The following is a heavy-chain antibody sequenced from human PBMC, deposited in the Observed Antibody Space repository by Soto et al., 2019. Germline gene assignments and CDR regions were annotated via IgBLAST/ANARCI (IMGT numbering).Heavy chain of an antibody. V-gene: IGHV3-23*01. CDR1: GFTFSSYA. J-gene: IGHJ4*02. CDR3: AKGVVGKYDFWSGYPDDY. D-gene: IGHD3-3*01. Sequence: EVQLLESGGGLVQPGGSLRLSCAASGFTFSSYAMSWVRQAPGKGLEWVSAISGSGGSTYYADSVKGRFTISRDNSKNTLYLQMNSLRAEDTAVYYCAKGVVGKYDFWSGYPDDYWGQGTLVTVSS. CDR2: ISGSGGST.